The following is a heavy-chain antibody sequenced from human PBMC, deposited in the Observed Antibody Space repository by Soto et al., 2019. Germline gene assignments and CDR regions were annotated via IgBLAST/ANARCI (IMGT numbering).Heavy chain of an antibody. Sequence: GGSLRLSCAASGFTFSSYWMHWVRQAPGKGLVWVSRINSDGSSTSYADSVKGRFTISRDNAKNTLYLQMNSLRAEDTAVYYCARARVWSGYFDYWGQGTLVTVSS. J-gene: IGHJ4*02. CDR3: ARARVWSGYFDY. V-gene: IGHV3-74*01. D-gene: IGHD3-3*01. CDR1: GFTFSSYW. CDR2: INSDGSST.